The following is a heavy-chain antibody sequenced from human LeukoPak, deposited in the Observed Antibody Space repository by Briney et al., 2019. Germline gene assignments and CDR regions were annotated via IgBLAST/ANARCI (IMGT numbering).Heavy chain of an antibody. V-gene: IGHV4-34*01. D-gene: IGHD4-17*01. CDR3: ARDYGDYVDYYYGMDV. J-gene: IGHJ6*02. Sequence: KSSETLSLTCAVYGGSFSGYYWSWIRQPPGKGLEWIGEINHSGSTNYNPSLKSRVTISVDTSKNQFSLKLSSVTAADTAVYYCARDYGDYVDYYYGMDVWGQGTTVTVSS. CDR1: GGSFSGYY. CDR2: INHSGST.